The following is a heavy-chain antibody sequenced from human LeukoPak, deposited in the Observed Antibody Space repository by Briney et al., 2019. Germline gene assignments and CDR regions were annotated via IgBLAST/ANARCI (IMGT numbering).Heavy chain of an antibody. D-gene: IGHD3-3*01. J-gene: IGHJ6*03. CDR3: ARSAPAIGRYFWSGYYTNYYYYMDV. CDR2: IYYSGST. CDR1: GGSISSSSYY. V-gene: IGHV4-39*07. Sequence: SETLSLTCTVSGGSISSSSYYWGWIRQPPGKGLEWIGSIYYSGSTYYNPSLKSRVTISVDTSKNQFSLKLSSVTAADTAVYYCARSAPAIGRYFWSGYYTNYYYYMDVWGKGTTVTVSS.